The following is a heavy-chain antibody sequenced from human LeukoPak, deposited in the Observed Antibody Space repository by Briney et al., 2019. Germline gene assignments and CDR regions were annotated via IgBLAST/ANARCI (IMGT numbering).Heavy chain of an antibody. Sequence: ASVKVSCKASGYTFTSYGISWVRQASGQGLEWMGWISAYNGNTNYAQKLQGRVTMTTDTSTSTAYMELRSLRSDDTAVYYCARDRELVGVLYAFDIWGQGTMVTVSS. CDR3: ARDRELVGVLYAFDI. CDR2: ISAYNGNT. J-gene: IGHJ3*02. CDR1: GYTFTSYG. D-gene: IGHD1-26*01. V-gene: IGHV1-18*01.